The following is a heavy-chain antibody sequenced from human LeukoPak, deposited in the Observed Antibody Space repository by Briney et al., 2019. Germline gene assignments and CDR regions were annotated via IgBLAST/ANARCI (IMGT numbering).Heavy chain of an antibody. CDR3: ARESSSWYIGYFDY. CDR2: IRGSGGST. D-gene: IGHD6-13*01. J-gene: IGHJ4*02. V-gene: IGHV3-23*01. Sequence: GGSLRLSCAASGFTFSSYGMSWVRQAPGKGLEWVSAIRGSGGSTYYADSVKGRFTISRDNAKNTLYLQMNSLRAEDTAVYYCARESSSWYIGYFDYWGQGTLVTVSS. CDR1: GFTFSSYG.